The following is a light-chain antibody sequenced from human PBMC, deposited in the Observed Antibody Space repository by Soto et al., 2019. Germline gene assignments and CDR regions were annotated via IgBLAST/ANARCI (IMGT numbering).Light chain of an antibody. Sequence: EVVMTQSPATLSVSLGERATLSCRASQSLRSSLAWYQQKPGQAPRLLIYGPSNRATGVPDRFIGGGSGTDFTLTISRLEPEDFAVYYCQQYGSSITFGQGTRLEIK. J-gene: IGKJ5*01. V-gene: IGKV3-20*01. CDR3: QQYGSSIT. CDR2: GPS. CDR1: QSLRSS.